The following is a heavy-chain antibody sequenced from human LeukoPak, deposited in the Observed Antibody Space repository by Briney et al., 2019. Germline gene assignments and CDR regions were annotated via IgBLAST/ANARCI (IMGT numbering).Heavy chain of an antibody. J-gene: IGHJ3*02. V-gene: IGHV3-74*01. CDR1: GFTFTTYW. CDR2: INTDGSSA. D-gene: IGHD2-21*01. CDR3: ARGDYAFDI. Sequence: GGSLRLSCAASGFTFTTYWMHWVRQAPGKGLVWVSRINTDGSSASYADSVKGRFTISRDTAKNTLYLQMNSLSAEDTAVYYCARGDYAFDIWGQGTMVTVSS.